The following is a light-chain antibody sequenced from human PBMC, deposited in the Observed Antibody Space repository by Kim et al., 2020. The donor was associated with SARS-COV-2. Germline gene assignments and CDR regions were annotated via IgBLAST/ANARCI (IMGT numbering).Light chain of an antibody. Sequence: SSELTQDPAVSVALGQTVKITCHGDSLRRYYASWYQQRPGQAPVLVFYGENRRPSGIPDRFSCSNSGDTTSLTINGAQAVDEADYFCHSRDTSGNLWLFG. CDR1: SLRRYY. J-gene: IGLJ3*02. V-gene: IGLV3-19*01. CDR2: GEN. CDR3: HSRDTSGNLWL.